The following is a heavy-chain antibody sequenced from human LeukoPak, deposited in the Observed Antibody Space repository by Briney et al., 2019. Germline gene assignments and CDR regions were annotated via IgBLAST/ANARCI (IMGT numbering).Heavy chain of an antibody. CDR3: VVGALGNWFDP. Sequence: ASETLSLTCTVSGNSISSGYYWGWIRQPPGKGLEWIGSIYHSGSTYYNPSLKSRVTISVDTSKNQFSLKLSSVTAADTAVYYCVVGALGNWFDPWGQGTLVTVSS. V-gene: IGHV4-38-2*02. CDR1: GNSISSGYY. CDR2: IYHSGST. D-gene: IGHD1-26*01. J-gene: IGHJ5*02.